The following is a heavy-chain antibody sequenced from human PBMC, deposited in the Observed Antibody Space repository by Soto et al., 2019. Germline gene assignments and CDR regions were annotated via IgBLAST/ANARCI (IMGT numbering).Heavy chain of an antibody. CDR2: ISGYNVNT. J-gene: IGHJ6*02. CDR3: ARGGLWTSTSGYRDFHRGMDV. D-gene: IGHD2-2*01. CDR1: GYTFNSHG. Sequence: QVQLVQSGTEVKRPGASVKVSCKASGYTFNSHGITWVRQAPGQGLEWMGWISGYNVNTNYEQKFLGRASMTTDTSSSTSYMELRGLRSDDTAVYYCARGGLWTSTSGYRDFHRGMDVLGQGTTVIVS. V-gene: IGHV1-18*04.